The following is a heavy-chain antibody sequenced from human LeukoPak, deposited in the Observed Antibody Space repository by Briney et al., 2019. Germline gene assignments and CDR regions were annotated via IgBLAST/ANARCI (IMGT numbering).Heavy chain of an antibody. Sequence: SETLSLTCTVSGDSLTGYYWGWIRQPPGKGLEWIGNIYYTGNTYYNPSLKSRVTISLDTSKNQFSLKLSSVTAADTAVYYCAYCGGDCYPDAFDIWGQGTMVTVSS. CDR2: IYYTGNT. D-gene: IGHD2-21*02. V-gene: IGHV4-39*07. CDR1: GDSLTGYY. CDR3: AYCGGDCYPDAFDI. J-gene: IGHJ3*02.